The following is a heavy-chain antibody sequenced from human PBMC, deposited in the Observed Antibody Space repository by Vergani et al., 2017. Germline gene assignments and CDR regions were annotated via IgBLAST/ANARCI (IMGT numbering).Heavy chain of an antibody. J-gene: IGHJ3*02. CDR3: AREKIVVVPAGMDACDI. V-gene: IGHV1-18*01. CDR1: GYTFTSYG. CDR2: ISAYNGNT. Sequence: QVQLVQSGAEVKKPGASVKVSCKASGYTFTSYGISWVRQAPGQGLEWMGWISAYNGNTNYAQKLQGRVTMTTDTSTSTAYMELRSLRSDETAVYYCAREKIVVVPAGMDACDIWGQGTMVTVSS. D-gene: IGHD2-2*01.